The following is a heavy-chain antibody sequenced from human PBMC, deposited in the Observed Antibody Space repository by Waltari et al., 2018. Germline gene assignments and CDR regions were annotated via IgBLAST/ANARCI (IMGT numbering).Heavy chain of an antibody. CDR3: VRGMRGYDY. CDR2: IRSKTHGETR. V-gene: IGHV3-49*04. CDR1: GFTFGDYG. Sequence: EVQVVESGGDLVQQGQSLRLSCTTSGFTFGDYGLSWVRQAPGKGLEWVSIIRSKTHGETREYAASVKGRFSISRDDSKRIVYLEMNSLQSEDTAIYFCVRGMRGYDYWGQGTRVTVSS. J-gene: IGHJ4*02. D-gene: IGHD3-3*01.